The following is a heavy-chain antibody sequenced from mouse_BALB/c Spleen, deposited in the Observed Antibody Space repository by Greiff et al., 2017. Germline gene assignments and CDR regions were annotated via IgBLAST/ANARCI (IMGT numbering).Heavy chain of an antibody. V-gene: IGHV1-67*01. D-gene: IGHD1-1*01. CDR1: GYTFTDYA. CDR3: ARYGSRGFAY. CDR2: ISTYYGNT. Sequence: VQLQQSGPELVRPGVSVKISCKGSGYTFTDYAMHWVKQSHAKSLEWIGVISTYYGNTNYNQKFKGKATMTVDKSSSTAYMELARLTSEDSAIYYCARYGSRGFAYWGQGTLVTVSA. J-gene: IGHJ3*01.